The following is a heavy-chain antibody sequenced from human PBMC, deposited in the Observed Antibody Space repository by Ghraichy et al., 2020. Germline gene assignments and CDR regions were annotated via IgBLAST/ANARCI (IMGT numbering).Heavy chain of an antibody. D-gene: IGHD2-2*01. CDR2: ISTYSGNT. J-gene: IGHJ4*02. V-gene: IGHV1-18*04. Sequence: ASVKVSCKASGYTFTSNGISWVRQAPGQGLEWMGWISTYSGNTISAQNFQGRVTMTTDTSTSTAYLELWSLRSDDTAVYYCATDVDFRFSCWGQGTLVTVSS. CDR3: ATDVDFRFSC. CDR1: GYTFTSNG.